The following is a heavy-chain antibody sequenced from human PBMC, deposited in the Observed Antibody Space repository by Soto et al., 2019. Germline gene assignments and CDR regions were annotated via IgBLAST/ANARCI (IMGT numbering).Heavy chain of an antibody. CDR2: VDTSGIT. CDR3: ARAGNYDVLSGRMYDFDS. Sequence: VQLQQWGTGLLKPSETLSLTCAVYGGSLSDYSWTWIRQAPRRGLEWIGEVDTSGITNYNPSLESRVSFSIDTSSSQFSLRLSSVTAADTAVYFCARAGNYDVLSGRMYDFDSWGQGTPVTGSS. D-gene: IGHD3-3*01. V-gene: IGHV4-34*01. J-gene: IGHJ4*02. CDR1: GGSLSDYS.